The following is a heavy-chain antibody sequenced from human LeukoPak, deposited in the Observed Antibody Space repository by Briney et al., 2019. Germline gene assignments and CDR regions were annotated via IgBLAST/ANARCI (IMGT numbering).Heavy chain of an antibody. V-gene: IGHV4-61*02. CDR3: ARDLVSGYYGPGSYSYYFDY. CDR2: IYTSGST. CDR1: GGSISSGSYS. Sequence: PSETLSLTCTVSGGSISSGSYSWSWIRQPAGKGLEWIGRIYTSGSTNYNPSLKSRVTISVDTSKNQFSLKLSSVTAADTAVYYCARDLVSGYYGPGSYSYYFDYWGQGTLVTISS. D-gene: IGHD3-10*01. J-gene: IGHJ4*02.